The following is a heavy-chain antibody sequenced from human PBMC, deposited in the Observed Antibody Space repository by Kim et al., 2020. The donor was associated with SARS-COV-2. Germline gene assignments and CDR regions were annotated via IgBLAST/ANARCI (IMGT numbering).Heavy chain of an antibody. Sequence: GGSLRLSCAASGFSFSIYGMHWVRQAPGKGLEWVISISSTGGSSDSVDSVNGRFTISRDNSRNTVYLQMNSLRVEDTAVYYCAKRHDYGDYLGFDSWGQG. CDR1: GFSFSIYG. V-gene: IGHV3-23*01. J-gene: IGHJ4*02. CDR3: AKRHDYGDYLGFDS. CDR2: ISSTGGSS. D-gene: IGHD4-17*01.